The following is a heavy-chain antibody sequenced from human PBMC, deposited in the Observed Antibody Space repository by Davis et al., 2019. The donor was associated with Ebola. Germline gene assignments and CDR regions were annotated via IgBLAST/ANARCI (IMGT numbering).Heavy chain of an antibody. CDR1: GYTFTSYG. J-gene: IGHJ5*02. V-gene: IGHV1-3*01. D-gene: IGHD3-16*01. Sequence: ASVKVSCKASGYTFTSYGISWVRQAPGQRLEWMGWINAGNGNTKYSQKFQGRVTITRDTSASTAYMELSSLRSEDTAVYYCARDSEAYYDYVWGSYTLDPWGQGTLVTVSS. CDR3: ARDSEAYYDYVWGSYTLDP. CDR2: INAGNGNT.